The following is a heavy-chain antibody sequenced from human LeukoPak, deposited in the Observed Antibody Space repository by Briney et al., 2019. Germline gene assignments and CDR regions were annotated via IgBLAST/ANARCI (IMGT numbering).Heavy chain of an antibody. CDR3: ARVSKYSSSWYFFDS. J-gene: IGHJ4*02. V-gene: IGHV4-59*01. CDR1: GGSISSYY. CDR2: IYYSGST. D-gene: IGHD6-13*01. Sequence: SETLSLTCTVSGGSISSYYWSWIRQPPGKGLEWIGNIYYSGSTSYNPSLQSRVTISVDTSKNQFSLKFNSVTVADAAVYYCARVSKYSSSWYFFDSWGQGTLVTVSS.